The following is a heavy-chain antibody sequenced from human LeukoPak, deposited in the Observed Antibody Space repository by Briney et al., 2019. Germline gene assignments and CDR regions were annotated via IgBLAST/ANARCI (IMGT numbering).Heavy chain of an antibody. CDR3: ATYMVRGVIIRGGAFDI. V-gene: IGHV3-21*01. CDR2: ISSSSSYI. CDR1: GFTFSSYS. J-gene: IGHJ3*02. D-gene: IGHD3-10*01. Sequence: PGGSLRLSCAASGFTFSSYSMNWVRQAPGKGLEWVSSISSSSSYIYYADSVKGRFTISRDNAKNSLYLQMNSLRAEDTAVYYCATYMVRGVIIRGGAFDIWGQGTMVTVSS.